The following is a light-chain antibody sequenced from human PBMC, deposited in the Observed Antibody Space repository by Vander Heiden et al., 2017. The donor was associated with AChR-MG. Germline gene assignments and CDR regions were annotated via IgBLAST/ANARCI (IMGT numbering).Light chain of an antibody. Sequence: DIQMTQSPSSVSASVGDRVTITCRASQGIRTWLAWYQQRPGKAPKLVIYGASSLQSGVPSRFSGSGSGTDFTLTISSLQPEDSATYYCQQASSVPYTFGQGTKLEIK. J-gene: IGKJ2*01. CDR2: GAS. CDR3: QQASSVPYT. CDR1: QGIRTW. V-gene: IGKV1-12*01.